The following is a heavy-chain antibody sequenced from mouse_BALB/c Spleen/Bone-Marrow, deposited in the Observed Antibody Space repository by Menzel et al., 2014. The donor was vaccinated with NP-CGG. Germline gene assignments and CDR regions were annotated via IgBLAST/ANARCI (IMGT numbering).Heavy chain of an antibody. D-gene: IGHD2-4*01. CDR1: GFTFSDYY. V-gene: IGHV5-4*02. CDR2: ISDGGSYI. Sequence: DVKLVESGGGLVKPGGSLKLSCAASGFTFSDYYMYWVRQTPEKRLEWVATISDGGSYIYYPDSVKGRFTISRDNAKNNLYLQMSSLKSEDTAMYYCVREWGLRRYWYFDVWGAGNTVTVSS. CDR3: VREWGLRRYWYFDV. J-gene: IGHJ1*01.